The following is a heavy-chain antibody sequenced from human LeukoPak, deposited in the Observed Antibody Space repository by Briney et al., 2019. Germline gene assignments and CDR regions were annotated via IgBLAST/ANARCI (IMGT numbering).Heavy chain of an antibody. CDR3: ARRGAVANAFDI. CDR1: GFTFSSYW. Sequence: GGSLRLSCAASGFTFSSYWMEWVRQAPGKGLVWVSRINSDGSSTSYADSVKGRFTISRDNAKNTLYLQMNSLRTEDTAVYYCARRGAVANAFDIWGQGTMVTVSS. CDR2: INSDGSST. D-gene: IGHD6-19*01. V-gene: IGHV3-74*01. J-gene: IGHJ3*02.